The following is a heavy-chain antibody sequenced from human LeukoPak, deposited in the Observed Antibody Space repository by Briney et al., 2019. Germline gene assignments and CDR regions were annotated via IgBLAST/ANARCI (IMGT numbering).Heavy chain of an antibody. CDR2: ISAYNGNT. D-gene: IGHD6-6*01. CDR1: GYTFTSYG. Sequence: ASVKVSCKASGYTFTSYGISWVRQAPGQGLEWMGWISAYNGNTNYAQKLQGRVTMTTDTSTSTAYMELRSLGSDDTAVYYCARDRIAARPYYFDYWGQGTLVTVSS. V-gene: IGHV1-18*01. CDR3: ARDRIAARPYYFDY. J-gene: IGHJ4*02.